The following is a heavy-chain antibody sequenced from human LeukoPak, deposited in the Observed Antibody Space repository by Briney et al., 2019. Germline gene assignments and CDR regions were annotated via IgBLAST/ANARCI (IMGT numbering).Heavy chain of an antibody. CDR1: GFTFDDYG. D-gene: IGHD2-2*01. CDR3: ARTPGYCSSTSCYGLVFDY. V-gene: IGHV3-20*04. Sequence: GGSLRLSCAASGFTFDDYGMSWVRQAPGKGLEWVSAINWNGGSTAYADSVKGRFTISRDNAKNSLYLQMNSLRAEDTAVYYCARTPGYCSSTSCYGLVFDYWGQGTLVTVSS. J-gene: IGHJ4*02. CDR2: INWNGGST.